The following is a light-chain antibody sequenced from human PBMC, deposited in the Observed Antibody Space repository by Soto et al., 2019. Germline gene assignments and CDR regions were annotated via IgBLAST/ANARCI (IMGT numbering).Light chain of an antibody. J-gene: IGKJ1*01. V-gene: IGKV3-20*01. Sequence: EIALTQSPGTLSFSPGERATLSCRASQTFSNSFLSWFQQIPGQAPRLLIYGASMRATGIPDRFSGSGSGTEFTLTISSLQSEDFAVYYCQQYNNWPPVTFGQGTKV. CDR3: QQYNNWPPVT. CDR2: GAS. CDR1: QTFSNSF.